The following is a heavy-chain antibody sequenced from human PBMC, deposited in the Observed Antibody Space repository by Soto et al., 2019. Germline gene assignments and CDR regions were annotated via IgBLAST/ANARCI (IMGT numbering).Heavy chain of an antibody. CDR1: GFTFSDYG. Sequence: EVQLVESGGGLIQPGGSLRLSCTASGFTFSDYGMNWVRQAPGKGLEWVSYISSSTSNKYYADSVNGRFTISRENAKNSLSLQMHSLRDEDTAVYYCARRGGSIVATNDYWGQGTLVTVSS. CDR3: ARRGGSIVATNDY. D-gene: IGHD5-12*01. V-gene: IGHV3-48*02. CDR2: ISSSTSNK. J-gene: IGHJ4*02.